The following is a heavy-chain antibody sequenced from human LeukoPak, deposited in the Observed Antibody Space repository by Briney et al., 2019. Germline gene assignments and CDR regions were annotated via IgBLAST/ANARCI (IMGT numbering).Heavy chain of an antibody. D-gene: IGHD2-15*01. CDR1: GGTISSYY. J-gene: IGHJ4*02. CDR3: ARHSNGGDCSGGSCYVFDY. Sequence: PSETLSLTCTVSGGTISSYYRSWVRQPPGKGLEWIGDIYYSGNTNYNPSLKSRVTISVDTTKNQFSLKRRSVTAADSAVYSCARHSNGGDCSGGSCYVFDYWGQGTLVTASS. V-gene: IGHV4-59*08. CDR2: IYYSGNT.